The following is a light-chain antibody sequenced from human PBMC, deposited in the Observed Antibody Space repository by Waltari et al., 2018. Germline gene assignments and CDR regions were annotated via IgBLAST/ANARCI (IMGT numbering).Light chain of an antibody. CDR3: QQSYSTVVT. Sequence: DIQMTQSPSYLSASVGDRVTITCRASQSIRSYLNWYQKKPGKAPKLLIYAASSLQSEVPSRFSGSGSGTDFTLTISSLQPEDFATYFCQQSYSTVVTFGQGTKLEIK. CDR2: AAS. J-gene: IGKJ2*01. CDR1: QSIRSY. V-gene: IGKV1-39*01.